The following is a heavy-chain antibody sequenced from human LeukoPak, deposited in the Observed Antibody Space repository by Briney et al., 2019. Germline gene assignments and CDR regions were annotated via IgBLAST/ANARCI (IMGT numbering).Heavy chain of an antibody. V-gene: IGHV4-39*01. CDR1: GGSISSNSYY. CDR2: IYYSGST. CDR3: ARLRSGYDLFDY. D-gene: IGHD5-12*01. J-gene: IGHJ4*02. Sequence: SETLSLTCTVSGGSISSNSYYWGWIRQPPGKGLEWIGSIYYSGSTYYNPSLKSRVTISVDTSKNQFSLKLSSVTAADTAVYYCARLRSGYDLFDYWGQGTLVTVSS.